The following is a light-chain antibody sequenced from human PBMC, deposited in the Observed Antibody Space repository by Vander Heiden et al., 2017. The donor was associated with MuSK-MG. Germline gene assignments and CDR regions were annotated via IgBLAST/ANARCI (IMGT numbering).Light chain of an antibody. CDR1: SSNIGSNF. V-gene: IGLV1-47*01. Sequence: QAVLTQPPSASGTPGQRVTISCSGSSSNIGSNFVYWYQQLPGTAPKLLSYRNNQRPSGVPDRFSGSKSGTSASLAISGLRSEDEADYFCAAWDDSLSGVGFGGGTKLTVL. J-gene: IGLJ2*01. CDR2: RNN. CDR3: AAWDDSLSGVG.